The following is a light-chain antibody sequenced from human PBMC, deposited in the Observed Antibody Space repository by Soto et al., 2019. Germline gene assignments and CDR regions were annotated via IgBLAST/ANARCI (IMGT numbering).Light chain of an antibody. CDR2: AAS. CDR1: QSISSY. V-gene: IGKV1-39*01. J-gene: IGKJ2*01. CDR3: QQSYSTPPYP. Sequence: DIQMTQSPSSLSASVGDRVTITCRASQSISSYLNWYQQKPGKAPKLLIYAASSLQSGVPSRFSVSGSVTDFTLTISSLQTEDFATYYCQQSYSTPPYPFGQGTKLEIK.